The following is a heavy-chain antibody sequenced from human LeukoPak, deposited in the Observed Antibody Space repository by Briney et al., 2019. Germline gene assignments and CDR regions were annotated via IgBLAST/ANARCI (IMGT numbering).Heavy chain of an antibody. Sequence: TRGSLILSCAASGFTFSSYAMSWVRQAPGKGLEWVSAISGSGGSTYYADSVKGRFTISRDNAKNSLYLQMNSLRAEDTAVYYCARDKWLQTFNDYWGQGTLVTVSS. D-gene: IGHD5-24*01. CDR2: ISGSGGST. J-gene: IGHJ4*02. CDR1: GFTFSSYA. CDR3: ARDKWLQTFNDY. V-gene: IGHV3-23*01.